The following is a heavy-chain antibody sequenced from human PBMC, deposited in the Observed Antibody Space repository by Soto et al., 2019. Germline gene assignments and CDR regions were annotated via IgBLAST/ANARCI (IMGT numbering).Heavy chain of an antibody. CDR3: ARVGGGLASLGYNGIDV. CDR1: GYTFIGYY. Sequence: QVQLVQSGAEVKKTGASVKVSCKASGYTFIGYYIHWVRQAPGQGLEWMGWINPNSGGTNYAQSFKCRVTMTRDRSISTANMEVSRLKSYVTAGYYCARVGGGLASLGYNGIDVCVQGTTGTVSS. V-gene: IGHV1-2*02. J-gene: IGHJ6*02. CDR2: INPNSGGT. D-gene: IGHD3-10*01.